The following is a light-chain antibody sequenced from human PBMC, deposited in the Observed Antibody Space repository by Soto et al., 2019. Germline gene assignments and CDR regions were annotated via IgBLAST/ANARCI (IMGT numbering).Light chain of an antibody. CDR1: QSISSW. CDR3: QQYNNYWT. CDR2: DAS. Sequence: DIQMTQSPSTLSASVGDRVTITCRASQSISSWLAWYQQKPGKAPKLLIYDASSLESVVPSRFSGSGSATEFTLTISSLQPDDFATSYCQQYNNYWTFGQGTRVEIK. V-gene: IGKV1-5*01. J-gene: IGKJ1*01.